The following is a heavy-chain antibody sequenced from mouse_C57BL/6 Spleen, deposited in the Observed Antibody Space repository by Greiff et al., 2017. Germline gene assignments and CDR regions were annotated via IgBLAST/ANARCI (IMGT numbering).Heavy chain of an antibody. V-gene: IGHV1-52*01. CDR2: IDPSDSDT. D-gene: IGHD1-1*01. CDR3: ARWDCDGSSSYYLDY. CDR1: GYTFTSYW. J-gene: IGHJ2*01. Sequence: QVHVKQPGAELVRPGSSVKLSCKASGYTFTSYWMHWVKQRPIQGLEWIGNIDPSDSDTHYNQKFKDKATLTVDKSASTAYMQLSSLTSEDSAVYYCARWDCDGSSSYYLDYWGQGTTLTVSS.